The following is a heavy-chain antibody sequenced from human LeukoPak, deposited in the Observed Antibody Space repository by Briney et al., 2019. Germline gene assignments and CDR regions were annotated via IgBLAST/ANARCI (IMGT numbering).Heavy chain of an antibody. CDR3: ARVGCYYDSSGYCLGDWFDP. CDR2: IYYSGST. V-gene: IGHV4-39*01. Sequence: SSETLSLTCTVSGGSISSSTYYWGWIRQPPGKGLEWIGSIYYSGSTYYNPSLKSRVTISVDTSKNQFSLKLSSVTAADTAVYYCARVGCYYDSSGYCLGDWFDPWGQGTLVTVSS. D-gene: IGHD3-22*01. J-gene: IGHJ5*02. CDR1: GGSISSSTYY.